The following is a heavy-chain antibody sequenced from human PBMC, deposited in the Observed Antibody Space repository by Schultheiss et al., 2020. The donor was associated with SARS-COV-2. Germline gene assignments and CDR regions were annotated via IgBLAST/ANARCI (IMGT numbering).Heavy chain of an antibody. J-gene: IGHJ4*02. CDR2: INHSGST. CDR1: GGSISSSNW. V-gene: IGHV4-4*02. D-gene: IGHD3-22*01. CDR3: ARAEYYYDSSGYYYDY. Sequence: SETLSLTCAVSGGSISSSNWWSWVRQPPGKGLEWIGEINHSGSTNYNPSLKSRVTISVDKSKNQFSLKLSSVTAADTAVYYCARAEYYYDSSGYYYDYWGQGTLVTVSS.